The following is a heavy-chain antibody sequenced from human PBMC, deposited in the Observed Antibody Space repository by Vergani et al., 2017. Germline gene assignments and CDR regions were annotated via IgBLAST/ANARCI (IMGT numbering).Heavy chain of an antibody. V-gene: IGHV3-30*03. CDR1: GFTFSSYG. J-gene: IGHJ4*02. CDR3: ARDRSPGTAYFDY. CDR2: ISYDGSNK. D-gene: IGHD1-1*01. Sequence: QVQLVESGGGVVQPGRSLRLSWAASGFTFSSYGMHWVRQAPGKGLEWVAVISYDGSNKYYADSVKGRFTISRDNSKNTLYLQMNSLRAEDTAVYYCARDRSPGTAYFDYWGQGTLVTVSS.